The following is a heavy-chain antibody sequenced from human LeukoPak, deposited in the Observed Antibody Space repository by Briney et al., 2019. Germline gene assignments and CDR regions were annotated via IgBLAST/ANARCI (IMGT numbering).Heavy chain of an antibody. Sequence: SETLSLTCAVYGGSFSGYYWSWIRQPPGKGLEWIGEINHSESTNYNPSLKSRVTISVDTSKNQFSLKLSSVTAVDTAVYYCARHSTFIAVAGSYKVWFDPWGQGTLVTVSS. CDR2: INHSEST. CDR3: ARHSTFIAVAGSYKVWFDP. V-gene: IGHV4-34*01. CDR1: GGSFSGYY. D-gene: IGHD6-19*01. J-gene: IGHJ5*02.